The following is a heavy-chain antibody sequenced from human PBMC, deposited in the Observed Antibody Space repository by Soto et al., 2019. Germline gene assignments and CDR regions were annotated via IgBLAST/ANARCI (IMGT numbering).Heavy chain of an antibody. D-gene: IGHD3-10*01. CDR3: AREMVRGVWSDY. CDR2: ISTYNGNT. CDR1: GYTFTSYV. V-gene: IGHV1-18*01. J-gene: IGHJ4*02. Sequence: QVQLVQSGAEVKKPGASVKVSCKASGYTFTSYVISWVRQAPGQGLEWMGWISTYNGNTKYAQKLQGRVPMTTDTAVSKGYMELRSVRSDDPAVFCFAREMVRGVWSDYWGQGTLVTVSS.